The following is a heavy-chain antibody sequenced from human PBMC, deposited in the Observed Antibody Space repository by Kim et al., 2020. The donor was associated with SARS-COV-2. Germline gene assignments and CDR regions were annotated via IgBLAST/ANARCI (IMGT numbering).Heavy chain of an antibody. CDR3: ARDLRLLWFGELSYGGMDV. CDR2: IYSGGST. V-gene: IGHV3-66*01. J-gene: IGHJ6*02. D-gene: IGHD3-10*01. Sequence: GGSLRLSCAASGFTVSSNYMSWVRQAPGKGLEWVSVIYSGGSTYYADSVKGRFTISRDNSKNTLYLQMNSLRAEDTAVYYCARDLRLLWFGELSYGGMDVWGQGTTVTVSS. CDR1: GFTVSSNY.